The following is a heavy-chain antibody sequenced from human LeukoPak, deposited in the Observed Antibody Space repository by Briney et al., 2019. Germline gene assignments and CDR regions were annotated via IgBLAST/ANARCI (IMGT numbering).Heavy chain of an antibody. CDR1: GVPDATGTYY. CDR2: ISTSGNT. D-gene: IGHD1-26*01. J-gene: IGHJ4*02. CDR3: ARERDISGGTHDY. Sequence: PSETLSFTCTVSGVPDATGTYYWTWIRQPAGKGLEWIGRISTSGNTNYNPSLRGRATMSLDTSKTQVSLRLRSVSAADTAVYYCARERDISGGTHDYWGQGTLVTVSS. V-gene: IGHV4-61*02.